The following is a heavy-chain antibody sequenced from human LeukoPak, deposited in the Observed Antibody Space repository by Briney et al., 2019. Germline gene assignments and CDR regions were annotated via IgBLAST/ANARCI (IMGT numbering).Heavy chain of an antibody. CDR2: IWYDGSNK. D-gene: IGHD2-2*01. V-gene: IGHV3-33*01. CDR3: ARGPPVPAAHVDY. J-gene: IGHJ4*02. CDR1: GFTFSSYG. Sequence: GGSLRLSCAASGFTFSSYGMHWVRQAPGKGLEWVAVIWYDGSNKYYADSVKGRFTISRDNSKNTLYLQMNSLRAEDTAVYYCARGPPVPAAHVDYWGQGTLVTVSS.